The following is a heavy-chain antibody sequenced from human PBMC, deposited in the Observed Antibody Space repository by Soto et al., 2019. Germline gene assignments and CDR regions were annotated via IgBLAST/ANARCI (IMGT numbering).Heavy chain of an antibody. J-gene: IGHJ4*02. CDR2: INPSGGST. D-gene: IGHD1-7*01. CDR1: GYTFTSYY. V-gene: IGHV1-46*03. CDR3: ARDPKTVNPRKLELPGSD. Sequence: ASVKVSCKASGYTFTSYYMHWVRQAPGQGLEWMGIINPSGGSTSYAQKFQGRVTMTRDTSTSTVYMELSSLRSEDTAVYYCARDPKTVNPRKLELPGSDWGQGTLVTVSS.